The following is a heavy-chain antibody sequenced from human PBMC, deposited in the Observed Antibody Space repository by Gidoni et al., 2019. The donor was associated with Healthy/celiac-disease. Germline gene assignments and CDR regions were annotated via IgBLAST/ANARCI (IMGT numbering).Heavy chain of an antibody. V-gene: IGHV3-66*01. Sequence: EVQLVESGGGLVQPGWSLRLSCAASGFTVSSNYMSWVRQAPGKGLEWVSVIYSGGSTYSADSVKGRFTISRDNSKNTLYLQMNSLRAEDTAVYYCARGYVWMGRAAFDPWGQGTLVTVSS. J-gene: IGHJ5*02. CDR2: IYSGGST. CDR3: ARGYVWMGRAAFDP. D-gene: IGHD1-20*01. CDR1: GFTVSSNY.